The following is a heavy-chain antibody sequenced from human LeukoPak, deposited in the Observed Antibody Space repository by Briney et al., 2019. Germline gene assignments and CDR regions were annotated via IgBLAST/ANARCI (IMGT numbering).Heavy chain of an antibody. CDR1: GFTVSSNY. J-gene: IGHJ4*02. CDR2: IYNTGST. Sequence: GGSLRLSCAASGFTVSSNYMSWVRQAPGKGLEWVSVIYNTGSTYYADSVKGRFTISRDNARNSLYLQMNSLRAEDTALYYCAKGPLYYYESTGRIDFWGQGTLVTVSS. D-gene: IGHD3-22*01. V-gene: IGHV3-53*05. CDR3: AKGPLYYYESTGRIDF.